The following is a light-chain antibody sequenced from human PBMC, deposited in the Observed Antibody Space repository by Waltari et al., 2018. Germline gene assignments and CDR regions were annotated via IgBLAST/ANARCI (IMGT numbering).Light chain of an antibody. CDR3: GSYTTRATHV. Sequence: QSALTQPASVSGSPGQSITIPCTGTSSDVAGYNYAPWYQQHPGPTPNLIIFDVNRRPSGVSHRFSGSKSGNTASLTISGLQAEDEADYYCGSYTTRATHVFGIGTKVTVL. CDR1: SSDVAGYNY. V-gene: IGLV2-14*03. CDR2: DVN. J-gene: IGLJ1*01.